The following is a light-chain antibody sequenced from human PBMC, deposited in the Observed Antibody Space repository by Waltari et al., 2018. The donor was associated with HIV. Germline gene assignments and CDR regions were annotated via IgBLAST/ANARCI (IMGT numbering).Light chain of an antibody. Sequence: QSALTQPPSASGSPGQSVTISCTGTSSDVGGYNYVSWYQQHPGKAPKLMIYEVTKRPSWVPDRFSGSKSSNTASLTVSGLQAEDEADYYCSSYAGSNNYVFGTGTKVTVL. CDR1: SSDVGGYNY. J-gene: IGLJ1*01. CDR3: SSYAGSNNYV. CDR2: EVT. V-gene: IGLV2-8*01.